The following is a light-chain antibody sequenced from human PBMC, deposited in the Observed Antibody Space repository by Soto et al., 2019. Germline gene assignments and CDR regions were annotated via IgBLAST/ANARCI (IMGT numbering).Light chain of an antibody. J-gene: IGKJ4*01. V-gene: IGKV1D-12*01. CDR3: QQANSFRLS. Sequence: DIQMTQSPSSLSASVGDRITITCRAHESVGNWLAWYQQKPGKAPKLLIYAATTLQSGVPSRFSGSRSGTVFSLTVSSLQPEDFATYYCQQANSFRLSFGGGTEADI. CDR1: ESVGNW. CDR2: AAT.